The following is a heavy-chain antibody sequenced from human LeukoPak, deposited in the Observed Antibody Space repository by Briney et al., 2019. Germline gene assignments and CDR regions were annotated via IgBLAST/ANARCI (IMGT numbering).Heavy chain of an antibody. CDR2: IYPSGST. J-gene: IGHJ4*02. CDR3: ARDRSGYSEYYFDY. V-gene: IGHV4-4*07. D-gene: IGHD5-12*01. Sequence: SETLSLTCTVSGGSTNTYCWSWIRQPDEKVMEWIGRIYPSGSTYYNPSLKSRVTISIDKSKHQFSLRLTSVTAADTAVYYCARDRSGYSEYYFDYWGQGSLVTVSS. CDR1: GGSTNTYC.